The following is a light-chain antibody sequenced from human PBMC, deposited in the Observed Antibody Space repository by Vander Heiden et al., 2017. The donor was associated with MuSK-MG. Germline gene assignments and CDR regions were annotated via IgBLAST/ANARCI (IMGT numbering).Light chain of an antibody. J-gene: IGLJ2*01. CDR1: ALPKQY. Sequence: SYELTQPPSVAVSPGQTAMITCSGDALPKQYAYWYQQKPGQAPVLVIYKDSERPSGIPERFSGSSSGTTVTLTISGVQAEDEADYYCQSADSSGTHRVFGGGTKLTVL. V-gene: IGLV3-25*03. CDR2: KDS. CDR3: QSADSSGTHRV.